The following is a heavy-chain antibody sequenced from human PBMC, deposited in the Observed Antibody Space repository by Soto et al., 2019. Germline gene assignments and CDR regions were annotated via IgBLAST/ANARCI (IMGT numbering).Heavy chain of an antibody. CDR3: ARVKAQILSSGWYGGDDI. V-gene: IGHV3-23*01. CDR2: IRDSGHTK. J-gene: IGHJ3*02. D-gene: IGHD6-19*01. CDR1: GFTFSTYS. Sequence: EVQLLESGGGLVQPGGSLRLSCAASGFTFSTYSMTWVRQAPGKGLEWVSTIRDSGHTKHYADSVTGRFAISRDNSKNPHFLQMNSLRAEDTAVSYFARVKAQILSSGWYGGDDIWGQGTMVTVSS.